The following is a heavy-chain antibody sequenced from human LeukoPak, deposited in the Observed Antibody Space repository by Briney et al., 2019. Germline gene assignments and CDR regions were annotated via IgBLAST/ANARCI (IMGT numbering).Heavy chain of an antibody. D-gene: IGHD3-10*02. Sequence: GGSLRLSCAASGFTLSSYEMNWVRQAPGKGLEWVSYISSSGSTIYYADSVKGRFTISRDNAKNSLYLQMNSLRAEDTAVYYCAELGITMIGCVWGKGTTVTISS. J-gene: IGHJ6*04. CDR2: ISSSGSTI. CDR1: GFTLSSYE. V-gene: IGHV3-48*03. CDR3: AELGITMIGCV.